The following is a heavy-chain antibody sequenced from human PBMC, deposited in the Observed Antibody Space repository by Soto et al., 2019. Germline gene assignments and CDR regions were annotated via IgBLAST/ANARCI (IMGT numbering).Heavy chain of an antibody. CDR1: GGSFSGYY. CDR2: INHSGST. V-gene: IGHV4-34*01. CDR3: ARFGRERQPIGT. Sequence: SETLSLTCAVYGGSFSGYYWSWIRQPPGKGLEWIGEINHSGSTNYNPSLKSRVTISVDTSKNQFSLKLSSVTAADTAVYYCARFGRERQPIGTWGQGTPVTVSS. D-gene: IGHD3-10*01. J-gene: IGHJ5*02.